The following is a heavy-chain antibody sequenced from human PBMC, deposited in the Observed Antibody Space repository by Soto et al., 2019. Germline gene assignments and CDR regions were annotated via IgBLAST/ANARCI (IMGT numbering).Heavy chain of an antibody. CDR1: GYTFTSYG. J-gene: IGHJ4*02. D-gene: IGHD1-26*01. CDR2: ISGYNGNT. Sequence: KVSCKASGYTFTSYGISWVRQAPGQGLEWMGWISGYNGNTKYAQKLQGRVTMTTDTSTSTAYMELRSMRSDDTAVYYCARDLGGQIVDYWGQGTLVTVSS. CDR3: ARDLGGQIVDY. V-gene: IGHV1-18*01.